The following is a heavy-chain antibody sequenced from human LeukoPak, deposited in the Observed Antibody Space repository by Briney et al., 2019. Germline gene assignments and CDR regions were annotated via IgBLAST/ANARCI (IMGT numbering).Heavy chain of an antibody. CDR1: GFTFSSYW. V-gene: IGHV3-7*01. Sequence: GGSLRLSCVASGFTFSSYWMTWVRQAPGKGLEWVANIKQDGSEKYYVDSVKGRFTISRDNAMNSLYLQMNSLRVEDTAVYYCAREMPTTVTRAVDYWGQGTLVTVSS. J-gene: IGHJ4*02. CDR3: AREMPTTVTRAVDY. CDR2: IKQDGSEK. D-gene: IGHD4-17*01.